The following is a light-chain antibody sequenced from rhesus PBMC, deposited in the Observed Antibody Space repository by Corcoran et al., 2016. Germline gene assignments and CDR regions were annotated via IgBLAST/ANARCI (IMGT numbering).Light chain of an antibody. Sequence: DIQMTQSPSSLSASVGDTVTITCRASQGISSDLNWFQQKPGKAPKLLIYAASSLESGVPSRFSGSGSGTEFTLTISSLQPEDFAAYYCLQHNSYPYSFGQGTKVEIK. CDR2: AAS. CDR1: QGISSD. J-gene: IGKJ2*01. CDR3: LQHNSYPYS. V-gene: IGKV1-28*01.